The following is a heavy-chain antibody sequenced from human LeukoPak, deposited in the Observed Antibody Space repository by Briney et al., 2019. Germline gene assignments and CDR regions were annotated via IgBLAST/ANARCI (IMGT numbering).Heavy chain of an antibody. CDR3: ARTFSGDNCYLSCPFDY. D-gene: IGHD2-15*01. CDR2: ISYDGSNK. Sequence: GGSLRLSCAASGFTFSSYGMHWVRQAPGKGLEWVAVISYDGSNKYYADSVKGRFTISRDNSQNTLYLQMNSLRAEDTAVYYCARTFSGDNCYLSCPFDYWGQGTLVTVSS. J-gene: IGHJ4*02. V-gene: IGHV3-30*03. CDR1: GFTFSSYG.